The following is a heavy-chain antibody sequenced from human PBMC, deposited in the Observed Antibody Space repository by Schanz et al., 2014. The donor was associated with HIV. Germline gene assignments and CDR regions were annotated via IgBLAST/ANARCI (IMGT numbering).Heavy chain of an antibody. CDR3: ASDLSVYSSSSSV. CDR2: INPKSGAT. V-gene: IGHV1-2*02. J-gene: IGHJ6*02. CDR1: GYTFSDYD. D-gene: IGHD6-13*01. Sequence: QVQLVQSGPEVKKPGASVRVSCETSGYTFSDYDINWVRQAPGQGLEWMGWINPKSGATKYAQRFQGRVTMTTDTSISTVYMELSRLRSDDTAMYYCASDLSVYSSSSSVWGQGTTVTVSS.